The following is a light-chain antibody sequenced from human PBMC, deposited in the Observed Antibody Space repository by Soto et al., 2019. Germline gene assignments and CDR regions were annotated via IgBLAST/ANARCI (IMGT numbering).Light chain of an antibody. J-gene: IGKJ4*01. V-gene: IGKV1-9*01. CDR1: QDISGY. CDR2: AAS. Sequence: DIQLTQSPSFLSASVGDRVTITCRASQDISGYLAWYQQKPGKAPKLLIYAASTVQSGVPSMFSGSGSGTDFTLTISSLQPEDFATYYCQQLNIYRFGGGTKVHIK. CDR3: QQLNIYR.